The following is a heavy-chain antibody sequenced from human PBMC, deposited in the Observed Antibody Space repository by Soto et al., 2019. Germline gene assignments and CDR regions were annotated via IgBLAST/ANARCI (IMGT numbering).Heavy chain of an antibody. CDR2: VSAYNGNT. CDR1: GYTFTSYG. CDR3: AREHEYYDSSGYHDY. V-gene: IGHV1-18*01. D-gene: IGHD3-22*01. Sequence: QVQLVQSGAEVKKPGASVKVSCKASGYTFTSYGISWVRQAPGQGLEWMGWVSAYNGNTNYAQKLQGRVTMTTDTSTSTAYMELRSLRSDDTAVYYCAREHEYYDSSGYHDYWGQGTLVTVSS. J-gene: IGHJ4*02.